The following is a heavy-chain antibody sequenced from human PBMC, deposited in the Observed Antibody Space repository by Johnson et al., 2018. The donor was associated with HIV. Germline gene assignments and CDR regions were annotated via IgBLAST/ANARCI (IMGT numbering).Heavy chain of an antibody. D-gene: IGHD3-10*01. CDR2: IGTAGDT. Sequence: VQLVESGGGLVQPGGSLRLSCAASGFIFSSYDMHWVRQATGRGLEWVSGIGTAGDTYYPGHVMGRFTISSENDKNSLYLQMDRRRAGDTALYYCARAKRDYYGSGGVGAFDIWGQGTMVTVSS. CDR3: ARAKRDYYGSGGVGAFDI. J-gene: IGHJ3*02. V-gene: IGHV3-13*01. CDR1: GFIFSSYD.